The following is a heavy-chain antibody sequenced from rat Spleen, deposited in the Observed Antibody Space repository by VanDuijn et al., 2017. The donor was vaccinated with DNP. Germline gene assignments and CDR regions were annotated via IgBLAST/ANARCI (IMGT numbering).Heavy chain of an antibody. Sequence: EVQLVESGGGLVQPGRSLKLSCAASGFTFSDHNMAWVRQAPKKGLEWVATISYDGSSTYYRDSVKGRFIISRDNAQSTLYLQMDSLRSEDTATYYCARHEATEGIDFDYWGQGVMVTVSS. CDR1: GFTFSDHN. D-gene: IGHD1-11*01. V-gene: IGHV5-7*01. CDR3: ARHEATEGIDFDY. J-gene: IGHJ2*01. CDR2: ISYDGSST.